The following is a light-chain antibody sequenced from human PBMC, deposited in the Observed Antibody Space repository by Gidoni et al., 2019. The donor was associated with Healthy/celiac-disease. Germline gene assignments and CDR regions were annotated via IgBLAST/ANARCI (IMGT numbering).Light chain of an antibody. CDR1: KLGDKY. J-gene: IGLJ2*01. CDR3: QAWDSSTVV. CDR2: QDS. Sequence: SYELTQPPSVSVSPGQTASITCSGDKLGDKYACWYQQKQGQSPVLVLYQDSKRPSGIPERFSGSNSGNTATLTISGTQAMDEADSYCQAWDSSTVVFGGGTKLTVL. V-gene: IGLV3-1*01.